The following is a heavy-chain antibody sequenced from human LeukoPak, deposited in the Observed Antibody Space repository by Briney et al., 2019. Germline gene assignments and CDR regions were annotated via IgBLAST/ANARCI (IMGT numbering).Heavy chain of an antibody. CDR2: IYYSGST. CDR1: GGSISSYY. D-gene: IGHD2-2*01. V-gene: IGHV4-59*12. CDR3: ASTGYCSSTSCYHFDY. Sequence: PTETLSLTCTVSGGSISSYYWSWIRQPPGKGLEWIGYIYYSGSTNYNPSLKSRVTISVDRSKNQFSLKLSSVTAADTAVYYCASTGYCSSTSCYHFDYWGQGTLVTVSS. J-gene: IGHJ4*02.